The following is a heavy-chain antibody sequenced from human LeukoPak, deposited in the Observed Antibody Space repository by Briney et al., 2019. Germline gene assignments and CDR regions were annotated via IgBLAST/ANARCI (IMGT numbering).Heavy chain of an antibody. CDR3: ARVGELERRPYYYGMDV. CDR1: GFPFSSYA. CDR2: ISDSGGST. V-gene: IGHV3-64*04. Sequence: GGSLRLSCSASGFPFSSYAMHWVRQAPGKGLEYVSAISDSGGSTYYADSVKGRFTISRDNAKNPLYLQMNSLRAEDTAVYYCARVGELERRPYYYGMDVWGQGTTVTVSS. J-gene: IGHJ6*02. D-gene: IGHD1-1*01.